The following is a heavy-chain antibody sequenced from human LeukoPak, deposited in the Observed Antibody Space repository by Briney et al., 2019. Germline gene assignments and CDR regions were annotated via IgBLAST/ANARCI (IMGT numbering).Heavy chain of an antibody. CDR2: ISSSSSYI. V-gene: IGHV3-21*01. J-gene: IGHJ4*02. CDR1: GFTFSSYS. CDR3: ARGDYDILTGYYKKPPPDY. D-gene: IGHD3-9*01. Sequence: GGSLRLSCAASGFTFSSYSMNWVRQAPGKGLEWVSSISSSSSYIYYADSVKGRFTISRDNAKNSLYLQMNSLRAEDTAVYYCARGDYDILTGYYKKPPPDYWGQGTLVNVSS.